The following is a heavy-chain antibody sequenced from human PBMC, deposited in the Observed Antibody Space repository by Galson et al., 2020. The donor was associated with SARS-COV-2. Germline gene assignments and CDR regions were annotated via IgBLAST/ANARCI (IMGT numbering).Heavy chain of an antibody. Sequence: SETLSLTCTVSGGSISSGGYYWSWIRQHPGKGLEWIGYIYYSGSTYYNPSLKSRVTISVDTSKNQFSLKLSSVTAADTAVYYCARGGITMIVVVSQFDPWGQGTLVTVSS. J-gene: IGHJ5*02. V-gene: IGHV4-31*03. CDR3: ARGGITMIVVVSQFDP. CDR2: IYYSGST. D-gene: IGHD3-22*01. CDR1: GGSISSGGYY.